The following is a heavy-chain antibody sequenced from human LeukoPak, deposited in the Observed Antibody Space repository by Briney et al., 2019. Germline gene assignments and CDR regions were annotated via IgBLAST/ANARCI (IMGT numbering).Heavy chain of an antibody. CDR3: ARKDYYDSSGYYLVEYYFDY. J-gene: IGHJ4*02. Sequence: GESLKISCKGSGYSFTSYWIGWVRQMPGKGLEWMGIIYPCDSDTRYSPSFQGQVTISADKSISTAYLQWSSLKASDTAMYYCARKDYYDSSGYYLVEYYFDYWGQGTLVTVSS. D-gene: IGHD3-22*01. CDR2: IYPCDSDT. CDR1: GYSFTSYW. V-gene: IGHV5-51*01.